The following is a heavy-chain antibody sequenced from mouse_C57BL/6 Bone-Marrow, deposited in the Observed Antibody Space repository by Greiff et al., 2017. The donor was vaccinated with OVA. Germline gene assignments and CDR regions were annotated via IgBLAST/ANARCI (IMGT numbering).Heavy chain of an antibody. CDR3: ERSDYYGSRWFAY. CDR2: IRNKANGYTT. J-gene: IGHJ3*01. CDR1: GFTFTDYY. D-gene: IGHD1-1*01. V-gene: IGHV7-3*01. Sequence: EVQLQQSGGGLVQPGGSLSLSCAASGFTFTDYYMSWVRQPPGQALEWLGFIRNKANGYTTEYSASVKGPFTISRDNSQRILYRQMNALRAEDSATYDCERSDYYGSRWFAYWGKGTLVTVSA.